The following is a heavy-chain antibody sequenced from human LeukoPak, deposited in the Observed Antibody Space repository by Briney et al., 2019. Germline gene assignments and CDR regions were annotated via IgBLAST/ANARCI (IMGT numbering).Heavy chain of an antibody. CDR2: ISYDGSNK. V-gene: IGHV3-30-3*01. J-gene: IGHJ4*02. D-gene: IGHD5-18*01. Sequence: GGSLRLSCAASGFTFSSYAMHWVRQAPGKGLEWVAVISYDGSNKYYADSVKGRFTISRDNSKNTLYLQMNSLRAEDTAVYYCARDGPWIQLWLPSRGYFDYWGQGTLVTVSS. CDR1: GFTFSSYA. CDR3: ARDGPWIQLWLPSRGYFDY.